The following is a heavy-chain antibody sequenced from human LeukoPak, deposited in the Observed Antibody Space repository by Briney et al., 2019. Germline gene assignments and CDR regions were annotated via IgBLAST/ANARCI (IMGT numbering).Heavy chain of an antibody. D-gene: IGHD3-22*01. Sequence: SETLSLTCAVYGGSFSGYHWSWIRQPPGKGLEWIREINHSGSTNYNPSLKSRVTISVDTSKNQFSLKLSSVTAADTAVYYCARVPLRYYYDSTKGFLDYWGQGTLVTVPS. V-gene: IGHV4-34*01. CDR1: GGSFSGYH. CDR2: INHSGST. CDR3: ARVPLRYYYDSTKGFLDY. J-gene: IGHJ4*02.